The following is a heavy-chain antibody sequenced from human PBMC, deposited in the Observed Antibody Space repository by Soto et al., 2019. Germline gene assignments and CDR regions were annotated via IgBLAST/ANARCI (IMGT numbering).Heavy chain of an antibody. CDR2: IFYSGST. CDR1: GGSISNYY. V-gene: IGHV4-59*01. CDR3: ARDGKVSGSYYTPEYFQH. J-gene: IGHJ1*01. D-gene: IGHD1-26*01. Sequence: SETLSLTCTVSGGSISNYYWSWIRQPPGKGLEWIGCIFYSGSTNYSPSLRSRVTISVDTSKNQFSLELSSVTAADTAVYYCARDGKVSGSYYTPEYFQHWGQGTLVTVSS.